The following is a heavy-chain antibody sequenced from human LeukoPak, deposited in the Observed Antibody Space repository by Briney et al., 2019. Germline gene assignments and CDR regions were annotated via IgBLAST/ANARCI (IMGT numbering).Heavy chain of an antibody. J-gene: IGHJ4*02. CDR2: ISSSSSYI. CDR3: AKDRLLNCRGDCYIFDY. Sequence: GSLRLSCEASGFPFSSYEMNWVRQAPGKGLEWVSSISSSSSYIYYADSVKGRFTISRDNSKNTLYLQVNGLRTEDTAVYYCAKDRLLNCRGDCYIFDYWGQGTVVTVSS. D-gene: IGHD2-21*02. CDR1: GFPFSSYE. V-gene: IGHV3-21*04.